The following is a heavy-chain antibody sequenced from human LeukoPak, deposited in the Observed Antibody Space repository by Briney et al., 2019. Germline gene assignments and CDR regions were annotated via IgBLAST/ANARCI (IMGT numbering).Heavy chain of an antibody. CDR1: GFTFSSYG. V-gene: IGHV3-33*08. CDR3: ARDNRWYDFWSGYQYYFDY. Sequence: GGSLRLSCAASGFTFSSYGMHWVRQAPGKGLEWVAVIWYDGSNKYYADSVKGRFTISRDNSKNTLYLQMNSLRAEDTAVYYCARDNRWYDFWSGYQYYFDYWGQGTLVTVSS. D-gene: IGHD3-3*01. J-gene: IGHJ4*02. CDR2: IWYDGSNK.